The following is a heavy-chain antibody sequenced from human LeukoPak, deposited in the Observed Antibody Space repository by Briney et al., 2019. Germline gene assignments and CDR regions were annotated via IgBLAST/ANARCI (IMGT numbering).Heavy chain of an antibody. Sequence: GGSLRLSCTAPTFTFSSYSMDWVRQAPGKGLEWVSHISGGSNKIYYADSVKGRFTISRDNAKNSLYLQMNTLRAEDTAVYYCASSRCTSDNCYGGIDNWGKGTLVTVSS. J-gene: IGHJ4*02. V-gene: IGHV3-48*04. CDR2: ISGGSNKI. CDR1: TFTFSSYS. CDR3: ASSRCTSDNCYGGIDN. D-gene: IGHD1-1*01.